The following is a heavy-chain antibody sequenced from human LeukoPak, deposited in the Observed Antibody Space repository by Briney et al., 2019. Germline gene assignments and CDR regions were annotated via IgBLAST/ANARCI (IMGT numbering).Heavy chain of an antibody. CDR1: GGSISSGDYY. J-gene: IGHJ6*02. V-gene: IGHV4-30-4*02. CDR2: IYYSGST. CDR3: ARDRNDYGDYDPLGYYYALDV. Sequence: PSETLSLTCTVSGGSISSGDYYWSWIRQPPGKGLEWIGYIYYSGSTYYNPSLKSRVTISVDTSKNQFSLKLSSVTAADTAVYYCARDRNDYGDYDPLGYYYALDVWGQGTTVTVSS. D-gene: IGHD4-17*01.